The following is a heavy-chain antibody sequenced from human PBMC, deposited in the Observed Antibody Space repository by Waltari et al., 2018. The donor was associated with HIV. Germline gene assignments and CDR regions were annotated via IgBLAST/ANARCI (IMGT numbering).Heavy chain of an antibody. Sequence: EVQLVESGGGLVKPGGSLRLSCAASGFTFSNAWMSWVRQAPGKWLPSLGRNKSKTDGGTTDYPAPVKGRFTISRDDSKNTLYLQMNSLKTEDTAVYYCTTQYSSSLFGGKKDYWGQGTLVTVSS. CDR1: GFTFSNAW. CDR3: TTQYSSSLFGGKKDY. V-gene: IGHV3-15*01. D-gene: IGHD6-6*01. J-gene: IGHJ4*02. CDR2: NKSKTDGGTT.